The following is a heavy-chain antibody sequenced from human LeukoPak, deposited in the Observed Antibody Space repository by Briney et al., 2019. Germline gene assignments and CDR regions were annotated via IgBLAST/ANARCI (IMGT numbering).Heavy chain of an antibody. CDR2: INHSGST. Sequence: SETLSLTCTVSGGSISSYYWSWIRQPPGKGLEWIGEINHSGSTNYNPSLKSRVTISVDTSKNQFSLKLSSVTAADTAVYYCARANSRITIFGVVTAPAGMDVWGQGTTVTVSS. CDR1: GGSISSYY. V-gene: IGHV4-34*01. J-gene: IGHJ6*02. CDR3: ARANSRITIFGVVTAPAGMDV. D-gene: IGHD3-3*01.